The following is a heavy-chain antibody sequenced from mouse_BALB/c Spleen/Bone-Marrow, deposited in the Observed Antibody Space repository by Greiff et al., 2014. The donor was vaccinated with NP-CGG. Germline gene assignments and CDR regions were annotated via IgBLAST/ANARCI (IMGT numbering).Heavy chain of an antibody. CDR1: GSSITSGYY. Sequence: VQLKQSGPGLVKPSQSLSLTCSVTGSSITSGYYWNWIRQFPGNKLEWMGYISYDGSNNYNPSLKNRISITRDTSKNQFFLKLNSVTTEDTATYYCAREPYDGFLFDYWGQGTTLTVSS. V-gene: IGHV3-6*02. CDR3: AREPYDGFLFDY. D-gene: IGHD2-3*01. CDR2: ISYDGSN. J-gene: IGHJ2*01.